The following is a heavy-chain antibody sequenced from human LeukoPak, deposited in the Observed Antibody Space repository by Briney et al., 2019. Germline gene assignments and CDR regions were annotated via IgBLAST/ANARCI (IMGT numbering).Heavy chain of an antibody. CDR2: IKQDGSEK. J-gene: IGHJ4*02. Sequence: GGSLRLSCAASGFTFSSYWMSWVRQAPGRGLEWVANIKQDGSEKYYVDSVKGRFTISRDNAKNSLYLQMNSLRAEDTAVYYCASSWSEVFWSGYTYYFDYWGQGTLVTVSS. V-gene: IGHV3-7*01. CDR3: ASSWSEVFWSGYTYYFDY. CDR1: GFTFSSYW. D-gene: IGHD3-3*01.